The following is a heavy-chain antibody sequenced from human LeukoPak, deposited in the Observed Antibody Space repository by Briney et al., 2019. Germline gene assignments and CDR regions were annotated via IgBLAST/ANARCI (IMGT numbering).Heavy chain of an antibody. CDR1: GFTVSSNY. V-gene: IGHV3-53*01. D-gene: IGHD3-3*01. Sequence: GGSLRLSCAASGFTVSSNYMSWVRQAPGKGLEWVSVIYSGGSTYYADSVKGRFTISRDNSKNTLYLQMNSLRAEDTAVYYCARDSREWLSHDYWGQGTLVTASS. CDR3: ARDSREWLSHDY. J-gene: IGHJ4*02. CDR2: IYSGGST.